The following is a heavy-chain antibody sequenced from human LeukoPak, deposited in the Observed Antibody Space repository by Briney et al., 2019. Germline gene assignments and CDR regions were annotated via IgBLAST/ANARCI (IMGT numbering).Heavy chain of an antibody. CDR1: GFTFSDYY. J-gene: IGHJ4*02. V-gene: IGHV3-11*06. CDR3: ARALRYFDWLYDPIDY. D-gene: IGHD3-9*01. Sequence: GGSLRLSCAASGFTFSDYYMSWIRQAPGKGLEWVSYISSSSSYIYYADSVKGRFTISRDNAKNSLYLQMNSLRAEDTAVYYCARALRYFDWLYDPIDYWGQGTLVTVSS. CDR2: ISSSSSYI.